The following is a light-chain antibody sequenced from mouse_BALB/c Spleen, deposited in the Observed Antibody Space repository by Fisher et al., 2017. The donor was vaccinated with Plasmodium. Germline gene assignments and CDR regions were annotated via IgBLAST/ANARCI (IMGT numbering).Light chain of an antibody. CDR1: K. CDR2: YAS. CDR3: QHSDSWPLT. Sequence: KLHLYQQKSHESPRLLITYASQSISGIPSRFSGSGSGTDFTLSINSVETEDFGIYFCQHSDSWPLTFGAGTKLELK. J-gene: IGKJ5*01. V-gene: IGKV5-43*01.